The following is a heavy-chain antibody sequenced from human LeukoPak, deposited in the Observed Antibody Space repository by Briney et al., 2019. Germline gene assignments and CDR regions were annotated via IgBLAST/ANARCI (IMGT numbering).Heavy chain of an antibody. J-gene: IGHJ4*02. CDR3: ARGYGIVATRGWLFDY. V-gene: IGHV4-59*01. CDR2: IYYSGST. Sequence: SETLSLTCTVSGGSISSYYWSWIRQPPGKGLEWIGYIYYSGSTNYNPSLKSRVTISVDTSKNQFSLKLSSVTAADTAVYYCARGYGIVATRGWLFDYWGQGTLVTVSS. D-gene: IGHD5-12*01. CDR1: GGSISSYY.